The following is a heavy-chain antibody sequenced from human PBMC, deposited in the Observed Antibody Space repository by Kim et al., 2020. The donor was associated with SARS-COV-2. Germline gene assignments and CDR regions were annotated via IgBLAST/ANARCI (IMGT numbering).Heavy chain of an antibody. CDR3: AREGGGLEQWALRDY. V-gene: IGHV3-66*01. CDR2: IFSGGAT. D-gene: IGHD1-26*01. Sequence: GGSLRLSCAASGFTVSSNYMTWVRQAPGKGLEWVSVIFSGGATYYSDSVKGRFTISRDNSKNTLYLQMNSRRVEDTAIYYCAREGGGLEQWALRDYWGQGTLVTVSA. CDR1: GFTVSSNY. J-gene: IGHJ4*02.